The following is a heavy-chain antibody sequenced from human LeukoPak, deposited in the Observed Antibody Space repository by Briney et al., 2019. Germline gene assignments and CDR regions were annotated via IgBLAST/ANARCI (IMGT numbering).Heavy chain of an antibody. CDR3: ARDSGYSSDDAY. J-gene: IGHJ4*02. V-gene: IGHV3-66*01. Sequence: GSLRLSCAASAFTFRSYAMIWVRQAPGKGLEWVSVIYSGGFTHYADSVKDRFTISRDNSKNTLYLQMNSLRVEDTAVYYCARDSGYSSDDAYWGQGTLVTVSS. CDR2: IYSGGFT. CDR1: AFTFRSYA. D-gene: IGHD5-12*01.